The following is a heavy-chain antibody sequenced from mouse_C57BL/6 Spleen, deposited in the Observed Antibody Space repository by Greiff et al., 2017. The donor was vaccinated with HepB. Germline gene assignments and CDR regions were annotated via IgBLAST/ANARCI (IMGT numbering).Heavy chain of an antibody. CDR2: IYPGDGDT. CDR3: ARIGIYYYGSSYAMDY. Sequence: VQLQQSGAELVKPGASVKISCKASGYAFSSYWMNWVKQRPGKGLEWIGQIYPGDGDTNYNGKFKGKATLTADKSSSTAYMQLSSLTSEDSAVYFCARIGIYYYGSSYAMDYWGQGTSVTVSS. CDR1: GYAFSSYW. J-gene: IGHJ4*01. D-gene: IGHD1-1*01. V-gene: IGHV1-80*01.